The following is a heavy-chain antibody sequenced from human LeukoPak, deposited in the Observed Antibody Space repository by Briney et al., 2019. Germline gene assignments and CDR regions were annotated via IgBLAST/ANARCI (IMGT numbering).Heavy chain of an antibody. CDR2: IYYSGST. J-gene: IGHJ4*02. CDR3: ARGGASPSYYDFWSGYCPACYYFDY. D-gene: IGHD3-3*01. CDR1: GGSISSYY. V-gene: IGHV4-59*12. Sequence: NPSETLSLTCTVSGGSISSYYWSWIRQPPGKGLEWSGYIYYSGSTNYNPSLKSRVTISVDTSKNQFPLKLSPVTAADTAVYYCARGGASPSYYDFWSGYCPACYYFDYWGQGTLVTVSS.